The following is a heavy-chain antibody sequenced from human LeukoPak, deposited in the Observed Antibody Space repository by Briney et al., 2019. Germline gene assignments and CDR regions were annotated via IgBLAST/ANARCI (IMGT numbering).Heavy chain of an antibody. D-gene: IGHD1-26*01. CDR3: ARAKGPIVGATLDY. V-gene: IGHV3-20*04. J-gene: IGHJ4*02. Sequence: GGPLRLSCAASGFTFDDYGMSWVRQAPGKGLEGVACINWNGGSTGYADSVKGRFTISRDNAKNSLYLQMNSLRAEDTALYYCARAKGPIVGATLDYWGQGTLVTVSS. CDR2: INWNGGST. CDR1: GFTFDDYG.